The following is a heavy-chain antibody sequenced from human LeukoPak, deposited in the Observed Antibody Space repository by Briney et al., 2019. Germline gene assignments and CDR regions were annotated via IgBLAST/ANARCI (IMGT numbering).Heavy chain of an antibody. CDR2: LYSEGGRT. J-gene: IGHJ4*02. CDR3: SRGLGQPVDY. D-gene: IGHD6-6*01. V-gene: IGHV3-74*01. Sequence: PGGSLRLSCVASGFTFSNDWMHWARQAPGKGLVWVSRLYSEGGRTYYADPVKGRFTISRDNAKNTLYLQMNSLRVEDTAVYYCSRGLGQPVDYWGQGTLVTVSS. CDR1: GFTFSNDW.